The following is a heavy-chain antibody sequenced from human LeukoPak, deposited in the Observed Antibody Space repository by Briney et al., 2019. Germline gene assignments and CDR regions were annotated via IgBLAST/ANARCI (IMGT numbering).Heavy chain of an antibody. D-gene: IGHD3-3*01. V-gene: IGHV3-33*01. J-gene: IGHJ4*02. CDR3: ARAPLRVDYFDY. CDR2: IWYDGSNK. CDR1: GFTFSSYG. Sequence: PGRSLRLSCAASGFTFSSYGMHWVRQAPGKGLEWVAVIWYDGSNKYYADSVKGRFTISRDNSKNTLYLQMNSLRAEDTAVYYCARAPLRVDYFDYWGQGTLVTVPS.